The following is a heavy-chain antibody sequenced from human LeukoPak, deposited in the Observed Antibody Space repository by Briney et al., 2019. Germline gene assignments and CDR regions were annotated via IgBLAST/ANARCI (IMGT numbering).Heavy chain of an antibody. D-gene: IGHD6-13*01. CDR1: GFIFRNFG. J-gene: IGHJ4*02. Sequence: GGSLRLTCIASGFIFRNFGMSWVRQAPGEGLDWVSFISGNGQNTYYRDSVKGRFTISRDTSKKTVFLEMNSLRADDTAVYYCAKGFSSGWYDFDSWGQGTLVTVAS. CDR3: AKGFSSGWYDFDS. V-gene: IGHV3-23*01. CDR2: ISGNGQNT.